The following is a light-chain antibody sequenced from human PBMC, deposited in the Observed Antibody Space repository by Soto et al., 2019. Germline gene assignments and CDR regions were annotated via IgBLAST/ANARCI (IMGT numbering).Light chain of an antibody. J-gene: IGKJ2*01. CDR1: QRVFKGANNTDC. CDR3: QHFSSPPVFP. V-gene: IGKV4-1*01. Sequence: DIVMSQSPDSLAVSLGERVTINCKSSQRVFKGANNTDCLAWYQQKPGQPPKLLLYWASTRESGVPVRFSGSRSGTDFTLTISSPQDEAVAIYYCQHFSSPPVFPFDEGTMLEIK. CDR2: WAS.